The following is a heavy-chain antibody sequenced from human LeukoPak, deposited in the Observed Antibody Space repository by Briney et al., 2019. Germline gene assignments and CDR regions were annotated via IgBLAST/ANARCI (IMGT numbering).Heavy chain of an antibody. CDR3: ARDLGGTYPFDL. D-gene: IGHD1-26*01. J-gene: IGHJ4*02. V-gene: IGHV3-48*02. CDR1: RFIFSMFS. Sequence: PGGSLRLSCVASRFIFSMFSMNWVRQAPGKGVEWLSHISVSSSTIHSEDSVKGRFTISRDNAKNSLYLQMNSLTDEDTAAYYCARDLGGTYPFDLWGQGTLVTVSS. CDR2: ISVSSSTI.